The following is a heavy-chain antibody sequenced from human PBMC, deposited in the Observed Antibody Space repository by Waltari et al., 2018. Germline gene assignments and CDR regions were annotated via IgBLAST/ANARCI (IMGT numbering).Heavy chain of an antibody. D-gene: IGHD1-26*01. Sequence: QVQLVQSGAEVKKPGASVKVSCKASGYTFTSYDINWVRQATGQGLEWMGWMNPNRCNTGYAQKFQGRVTITRNTSISTAYMELSSLRSEDTAVYYCASRIVGATYFDYWGQGTLVTVSS. CDR1: GYTFTSYD. V-gene: IGHV1-8*03. J-gene: IGHJ4*02. CDR3: ASRIVGATYFDY. CDR2: MNPNRCNT.